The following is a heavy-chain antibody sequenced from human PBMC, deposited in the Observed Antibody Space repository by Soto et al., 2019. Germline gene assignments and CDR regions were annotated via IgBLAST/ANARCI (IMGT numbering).Heavy chain of an antibody. Sequence: PGGSLRLSCAASGFTFSSYGMHWVRQAPGKGLEWVAVISYDGSNKYYADSVKGRFTISRDNSKNTLYLQMNSLRAEGTAVYYCAKDSRYCTNGVCYNWFDPWGQGTLVTVSS. J-gene: IGHJ5*02. V-gene: IGHV3-30*18. D-gene: IGHD2-8*01. CDR1: GFTFSSYG. CDR3: AKDSRYCTNGVCYNWFDP. CDR2: ISYDGSNK.